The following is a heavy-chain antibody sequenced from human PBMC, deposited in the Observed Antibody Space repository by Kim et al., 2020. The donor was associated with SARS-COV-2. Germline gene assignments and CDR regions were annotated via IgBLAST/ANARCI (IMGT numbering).Heavy chain of an antibody. CDR3: ARDITIFGVGTDY. Sequence: ADSVKGRFTISRENAKNTRYLQMNSLRAEDTAVYYCARDITIFGVGTDYCGQGTLVTVSS. D-gene: IGHD3-3*01. J-gene: IGHJ4*02. V-gene: IGHV3-74*01.